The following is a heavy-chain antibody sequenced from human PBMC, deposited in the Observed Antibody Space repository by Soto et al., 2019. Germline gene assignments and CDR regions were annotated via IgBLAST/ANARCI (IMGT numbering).Heavy chain of an antibody. CDR2: ITIITGNI. J-gene: IGHJ4*01. CDR3: VRDRDLDRDMVHGEF. CDR1: GFTFSTYS. D-gene: IGHD5-18*01. V-gene: IGHV3-48*02. Sequence: GGSLRLSCAASGFTFSTYSMNWVRQSPGKGLERLAYITIITGNIVYADSVKGRFTISSDSAKNSVYLQLNSLRDEDTAVYFCVRDRDLDRDMVHGEFWGQGTLVTVSS.